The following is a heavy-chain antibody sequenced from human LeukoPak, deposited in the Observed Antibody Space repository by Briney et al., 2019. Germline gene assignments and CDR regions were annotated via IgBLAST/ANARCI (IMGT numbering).Heavy chain of an antibody. Sequence: GASVKVSCKASGYTFTGYYLHWVRQAPGQGLEWMGWINPNSGGTNYARKFQGRVTMTRDTPISTAYMELSRLKSDDTAVYYCARGQLEIDSSGTFDYWGQGTLVTVSP. CDR3: ARGQLEIDSSGTFDY. CDR1: GYTFTGYY. CDR2: INPNSGGT. V-gene: IGHV1-2*02. D-gene: IGHD6-19*01. J-gene: IGHJ4*02.